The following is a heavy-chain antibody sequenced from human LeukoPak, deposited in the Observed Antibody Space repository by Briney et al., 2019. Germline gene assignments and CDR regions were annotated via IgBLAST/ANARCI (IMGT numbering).Heavy chain of an antibody. J-gene: IGHJ4*02. Sequence: SETLSLTCTVSGGSISSGGYYWSWIRQHPGKGLEWIGYIYYSGSTYYNPSLKSRVTISVDTSKNQFSLKLSSVTAADTAVYYCARGRRNPWESSPPVLLWFGELSSPHFDYWGQGTLVTVSS. D-gene: IGHD3-10*01. CDR3: ARGRRNPWESSPPVLLWFGELSSPHFDY. CDR1: GGSISSGGYY. CDR2: IYYSGST. V-gene: IGHV4-31*03.